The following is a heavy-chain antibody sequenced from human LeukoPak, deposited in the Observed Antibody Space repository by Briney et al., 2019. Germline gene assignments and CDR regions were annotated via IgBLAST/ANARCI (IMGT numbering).Heavy chain of an antibody. CDR3: ARDRMVYTY. J-gene: IGHJ4*02. CDR2: ISDRGRSS. D-gene: IGHD3-10*01. CDR1: GFTFSNSA. Sequence: PGGSLRLSCAASGFTFSNSAMSWVRQAPGKGLEWVSAISDRGRSSYYADSVKGRFTISRDISKNTLYLQMNSLRAEETAVYYCARDRMVYTYWGQGALVTVSS. V-gene: IGHV3-23*01.